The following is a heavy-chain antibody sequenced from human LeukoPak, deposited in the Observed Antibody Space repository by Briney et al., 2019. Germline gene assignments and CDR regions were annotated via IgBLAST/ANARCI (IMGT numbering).Heavy chain of an antibody. D-gene: IGHD6-13*01. CDR3: AKGSFPGSGIAAYFVY. J-gene: IGHJ4*02. V-gene: IGHV3-9*03. Sequence: GGSLRLSCAASGFTFDDYAMHWVRQAPGKGLEWVSGISWNSGSIGYADSVKGRFTISRDNAKNSLYLQMNSLRAEDMALYYCAKGSFPGSGIAAYFVYWGQGTLVTVSS. CDR1: GFTFDDYA. CDR2: ISWNSGSI.